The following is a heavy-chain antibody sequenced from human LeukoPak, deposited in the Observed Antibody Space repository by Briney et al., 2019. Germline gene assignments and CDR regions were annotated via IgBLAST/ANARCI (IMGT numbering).Heavy chain of an antibody. CDR1: GGSISSSHYY. J-gene: IGHJ6*03. CDR3: ARQISGYYYYYTDA. CDR2: IYYSGTT. V-gene: IGHV4-39*01. D-gene: IGHD3-10*01. Sequence: SETLSLTCTVSGGSISSSHYYWGWIRHTPGKGLEWIGTIYYSGTTYYNPSLESRATISEDTSKNQFSLTLRSVTAAGTAEYYCARQISGYYYYYTDAWGKGTTVTVSS.